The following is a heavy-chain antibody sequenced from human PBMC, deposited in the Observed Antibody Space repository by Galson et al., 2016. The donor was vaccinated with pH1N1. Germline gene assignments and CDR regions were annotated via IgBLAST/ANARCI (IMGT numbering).Heavy chain of an antibody. CDR3: ARDSYCARAVCYDPPL. CDR1: GFIVSRNY. J-gene: IGHJ4*02. V-gene: IGHV3-66*01. CDR2: ISAGEIT. D-gene: IGHD2-8*02. Sequence: SLRLSCAASGFIVSRNYASWVRQAPGKGLEWVSVISAGEITYYTDSVKGRFTISRDNSKNTVYLQMNSLRAEDTAVYYCARDSYCARAVCYDPPLWGQGTLVTVSS.